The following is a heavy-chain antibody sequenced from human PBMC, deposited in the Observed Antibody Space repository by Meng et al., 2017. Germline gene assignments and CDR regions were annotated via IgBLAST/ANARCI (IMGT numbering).Heavy chain of an antibody. Sequence: LMDLQPPHRKSTQSSTLTCTCSGFSLSTCGMGVGWIRRPPGRAREWLALIYWDDDEPSSPSLKSRLTITKDTSKNQVLLTMTNMDPVDTATYYCAHRRGDSREGWFDPWGQGTLVTVSS. CDR3: AHRRGDSREGWFDP. CDR1: GFSLSTCGMG. V-gene: IGHV2-5*02. CDR2: IYWDDDE. J-gene: IGHJ5*02. D-gene: IGHD2-21*02.